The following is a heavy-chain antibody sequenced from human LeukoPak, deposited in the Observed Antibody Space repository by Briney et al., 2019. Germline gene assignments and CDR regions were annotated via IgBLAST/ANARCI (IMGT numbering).Heavy chain of an antibody. V-gene: IGHV3-7*01. CDR1: GFTFSSYW. D-gene: IGHD3-22*01. CDR3: ARSYYYDTSGFIDS. Sequence: PGGSLRLSCAASGFTFSSYWMSWVRQAPGKGLEWVANIKQDGSEKYYVDSVKGRFTISRDNAKNSLYLQMNSLRAEDTAVYYCARSYYYDTSGFIDSWGQGTLVTVSS. J-gene: IGHJ5*01. CDR2: IKQDGSEK.